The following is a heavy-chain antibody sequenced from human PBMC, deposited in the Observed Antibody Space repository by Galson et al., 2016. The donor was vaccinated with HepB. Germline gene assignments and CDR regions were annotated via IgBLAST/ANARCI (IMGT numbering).Heavy chain of an antibody. D-gene: IGHD6-13*01. V-gene: IGHV3-23*01. Sequence: SLRLSCAASEFTFGNYAMNWVRQAPGKGLEWVSGISGSGGITYYADSVKGRFTISRDNSKNTLYLQVISLRAEDTAVYYCEKRGQQLVKDAFDVWGQGTLVTVSS. J-gene: IGHJ3*01. CDR2: ISGSGGIT. CDR1: EFTFGNYA. CDR3: EKRGQQLVKDAFDV.